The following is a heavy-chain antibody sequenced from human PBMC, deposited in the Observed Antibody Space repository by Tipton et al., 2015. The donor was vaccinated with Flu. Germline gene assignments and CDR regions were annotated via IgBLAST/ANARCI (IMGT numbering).Heavy chain of an antibody. CDR1: GFTLTRYG. D-gene: IGHD6-19*01. CDR3: AKVIPELVAGLDR. J-gene: IGHJ5*02. CDR2: FSVSGGAT. V-gene: IGHV3-23*01. Sequence: SLRPSCAVSGFTLTRYGMSWVRQAPGKGLEWISGFSVSGGATFFADSVKGRFTISRDYYKNTLYLQMNSLRPDDTAVYYCAKVIPELVAGLDRWGQGTLVTVSS.